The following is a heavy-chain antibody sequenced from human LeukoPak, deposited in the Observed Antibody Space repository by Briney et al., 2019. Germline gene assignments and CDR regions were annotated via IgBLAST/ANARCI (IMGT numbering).Heavy chain of an antibody. CDR1: GGSISSYY. J-gene: IGHJ5*02. Sequence: NPSETLSLTCTVSGGSISSYYWSWIRQPAGKGLEWIGRIYTSGSTNYNPSLKSRVTMSVDTSKNQFSLKLSSVTAADTAVYYCARESTSTTLPAAISPSVSFDPWGQGTLVTVSS. CDR3: ARESTSTTLPAAISPSVSFDP. D-gene: IGHD2-2*01. CDR2: IYTSGST. V-gene: IGHV4-4*07.